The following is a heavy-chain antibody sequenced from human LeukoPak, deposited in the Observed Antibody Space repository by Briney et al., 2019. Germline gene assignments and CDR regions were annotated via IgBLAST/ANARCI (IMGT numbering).Heavy chain of an antibody. D-gene: IGHD6-19*01. Sequence: PSETLSLTCAVYGGSFSGYYWSWIRQPPRKGLEWIGEINHSGSTNYNPSLKSRVTISVDTSKNQFSLKLSSVTAADTAVYYCARDGYSSGWYLYYFDYWGQGTLVTVSS. V-gene: IGHV4-34*01. CDR1: GGSFSGYY. CDR3: ARDGYSSGWYLYYFDY. J-gene: IGHJ4*02. CDR2: INHSGST.